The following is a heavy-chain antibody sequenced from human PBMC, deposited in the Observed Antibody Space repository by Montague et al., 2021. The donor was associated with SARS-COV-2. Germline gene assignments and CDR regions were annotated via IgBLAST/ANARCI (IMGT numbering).Heavy chain of an antibody. Sequence: SLRLSCAASGFTFSTYSMDWVRQAPGKGLEWISSISSSSATIYYAESVEGRFTISRDNVKNSVYLQLNSLTDEDTAVYYCARDAIADSGWYRAPVGHWGQGVLVTVSS. CDR1: GFTFSTYS. V-gene: IGHV3-48*02. CDR2: ISSSSATI. D-gene: IGHD6-19*01. J-gene: IGHJ4*02. CDR3: ARDAIADSGWYRAPVGH.